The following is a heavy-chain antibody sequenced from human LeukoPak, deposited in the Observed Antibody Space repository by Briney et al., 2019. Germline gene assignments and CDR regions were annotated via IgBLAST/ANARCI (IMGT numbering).Heavy chain of an antibody. CDR3: ARAPPLYCSSTSCYQLGYYYGMDF. CDR2: MNHSGST. V-gene: IGHV4-34*01. Sequence: SETLSLTCAVYGGSFSGYYWSWIRQPPGKGLECIGEMNHSGSTNYNPSLKSRVTISVDTSKNQFSLKLSSVTAADTAVYYCARAPPLYCSSTSCYQLGYYYGMDFWGQGTTVTVSS. CDR1: GGSFSGYY. J-gene: IGHJ6*02. D-gene: IGHD2-2*01.